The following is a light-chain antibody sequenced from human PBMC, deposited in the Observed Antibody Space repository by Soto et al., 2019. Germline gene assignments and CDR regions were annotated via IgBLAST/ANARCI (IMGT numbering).Light chain of an antibody. Sequence: EIVLTQSPGTLSWSPGERATLSWRASQSVSSNYLAWYQQKNGQAPRLLIYGASSRATGIPDRSSGSGYGTDFNLTISRLETEDFAVYYCQHYGSSPETFGQGTKVDIK. CDR3: QHYGSSPET. J-gene: IGKJ1*01. V-gene: IGKV3-20*01. CDR1: QSVSSNY. CDR2: GAS.